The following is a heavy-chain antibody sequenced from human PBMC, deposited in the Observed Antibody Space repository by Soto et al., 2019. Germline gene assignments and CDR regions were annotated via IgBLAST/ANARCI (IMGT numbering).Heavy chain of an antibody. Sequence: QVQLVESGGGVVQPGRSLRLSCAASGFTFSSYGMHWVRQAPGKGLEWVAVISYDGSNKYYADSVKGRFTISRDNSKNTLYLQMNSLRAEDTAVYYCAKSSGSWGQGTLVTVSS. D-gene: IGHD1-26*01. CDR1: GFTFSSYG. CDR2: ISYDGSNK. V-gene: IGHV3-30*18. CDR3: AKSSGS. J-gene: IGHJ4*02.